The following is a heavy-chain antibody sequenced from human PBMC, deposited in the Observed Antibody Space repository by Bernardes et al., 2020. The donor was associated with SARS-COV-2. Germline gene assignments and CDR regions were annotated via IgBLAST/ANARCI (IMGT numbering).Heavy chain of an antibody. J-gene: IGHJ5*02. Sequence: GGSLRLSCAASGFSFHSYWMHWVRQVPGKGLDWVSRINTDGSTTTYADSVKGRFTISRDNAENTVSLQMNSLRAEDTAVYYCVRSAFYDGRSYYLDRWGQGTLVTVSS. D-gene: IGHD3-10*01. CDR3: VRSAFYDGRSYYLDR. CDR1: GFSFHSYW. V-gene: IGHV3-74*01. CDR2: INTDGSTT.